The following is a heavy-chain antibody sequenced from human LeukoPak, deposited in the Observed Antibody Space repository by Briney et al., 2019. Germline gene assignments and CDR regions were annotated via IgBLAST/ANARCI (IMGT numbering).Heavy chain of an antibody. CDR3: ASVRGLRWYGIDY. CDR1: GGTFSSYT. CDR2: IIPILGIA. Sequence: GSSVKVSCKASGGTFSSYTISWVRQAPGQGLEWMGRIIPILGIANYAQKFQGRVTITADKSTSTAYMELSSLRSEDTAVYYCASVRGLRWYGIDYWGQGTLVTVSS. D-gene: IGHD4-23*01. V-gene: IGHV1-69*02. J-gene: IGHJ4*02.